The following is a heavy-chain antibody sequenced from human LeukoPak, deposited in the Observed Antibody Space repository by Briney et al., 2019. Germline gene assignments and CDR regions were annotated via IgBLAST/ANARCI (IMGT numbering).Heavy chain of an antibody. J-gene: IGHJ3*02. CDR2: ISSSSSTI. V-gene: IGHV3-48*04. Sequence: GGSLRLSCAASGFTFSSYSMNWVRQAPGKGLEWVSYISSSSSTIYYADSVKGRFTISRDNAKNSLHLQMNSLRAEDTAVYYCARDPYYYESSGYFFGAFDIWGQGTMVTVSS. CDR3: ARDPYYYESSGYFFGAFDI. D-gene: IGHD3-22*01. CDR1: GFTFSSYS.